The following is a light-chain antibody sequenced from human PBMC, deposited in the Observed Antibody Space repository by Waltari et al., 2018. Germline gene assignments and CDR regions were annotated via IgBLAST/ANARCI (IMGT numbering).Light chain of an antibody. V-gene: IGKV2-28*01. CDR1: QSRLDSEGYNS. CDR3: MQALRSPWT. Sequence: DIVMTQSPPSLPVIPGEPSSLTCPSSQSRLDSEGYNSVNWYLQQPGQSPQLLLYGGSIRASGVPDRFSGSGSGTHFTLKISRVEADDVGLYYCMQALRSPWTFGQGTRLDMK. J-gene: IGKJ1*01. CDR2: GGS.